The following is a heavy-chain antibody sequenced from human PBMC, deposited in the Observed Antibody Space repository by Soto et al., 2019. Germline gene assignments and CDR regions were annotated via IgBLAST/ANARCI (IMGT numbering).Heavy chain of an antibody. CDR3: ARDLSLDY. Sequence: QVQLQESGPGLVKPSETLSLTCTVSGGSVSSGSYYWSWIRQPPGKGLEWIGYIYYSGRTNYNPSRKSRVTISVDTSKNQFSLKLSSVTAADTAVYFCARDLSLDYWGQGTLVTVSS. J-gene: IGHJ4*02. V-gene: IGHV4-61*01. CDR1: GGSVSSGSYY. CDR2: IYYSGRT.